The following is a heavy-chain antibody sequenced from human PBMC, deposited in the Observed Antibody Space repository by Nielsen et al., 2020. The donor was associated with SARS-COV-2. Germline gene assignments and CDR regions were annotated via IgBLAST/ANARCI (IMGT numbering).Heavy chain of an antibody. V-gene: IGHV3-74*01. CDR2: INSDGSST. Sequence: GESLKISCAASGFTFSSYWMHWVRQAPGKGMVWVSRINSDGSSTSYADSVKGRFTISRDNAKNTLYLQMNSLRAEDTDVYYCARDWGHLEGWCWFDPWGQGTLVTVSS. CDR3: ARDWGHLEGWCWFDP. J-gene: IGHJ5*02. D-gene: IGHD2-8*02. CDR1: GFTFSSYW.